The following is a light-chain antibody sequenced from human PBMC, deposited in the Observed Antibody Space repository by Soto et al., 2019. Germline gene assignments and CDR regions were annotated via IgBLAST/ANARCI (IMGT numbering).Light chain of an antibody. CDR3: CSNAGSYTLV. CDR2: DVT. CDR1: SSDVGAYNY. J-gene: IGLJ1*01. V-gene: IGLV2-11*01. Sequence: LTQPRSVSGSPGQSVTISCTGTSSDVGAYNYVSWYQQHPGQAPRLMIYDVTRRPSGVPDRFSGSKSGSTASLTISGLHAEDEAHCYRCSNAGSYTLVFEARTK.